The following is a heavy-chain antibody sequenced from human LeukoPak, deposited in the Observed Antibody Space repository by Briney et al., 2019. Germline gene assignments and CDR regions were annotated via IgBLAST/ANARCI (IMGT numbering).Heavy chain of an antibody. CDR1: GGSISSSSYY. Sequence: SETLSLTCTVSGGSISSSSYYWGWIRQPPGKGLEWIGEINHSGSTNYNPSLKSRVTISVDTSKNQFSLKLSSVTAADTAVYYCARRTRGIAASWGQGTLVTVSS. V-gene: IGHV4-39*07. CDR2: INHSGST. D-gene: IGHD6-13*01. CDR3: ARRTRGIAAS. J-gene: IGHJ5*02.